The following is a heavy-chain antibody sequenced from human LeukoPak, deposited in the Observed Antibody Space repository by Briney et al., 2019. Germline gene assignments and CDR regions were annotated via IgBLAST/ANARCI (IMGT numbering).Heavy chain of an antibody. CDR2: ISSSSSYT. Sequence: GGSLRLSCAASGFTFSDYYMSWIRQAPGKGLEWVSYISSSSSYTNYADSVKGRFTISRDNSKNTLYLQMNSLRAEDTAVYYCARSYGDYFEYFQHWGQGTLVTVSS. CDR1: GFTFSDYY. D-gene: IGHD4-17*01. J-gene: IGHJ1*01. V-gene: IGHV3-11*06. CDR3: ARSYGDYFEYFQH.